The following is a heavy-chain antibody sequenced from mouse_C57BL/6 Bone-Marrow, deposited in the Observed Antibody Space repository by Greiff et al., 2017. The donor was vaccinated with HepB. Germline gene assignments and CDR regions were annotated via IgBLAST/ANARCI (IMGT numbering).Heavy chain of an antibody. CDR1: GFTFSSYA. D-gene: IGHD1-1*01. J-gene: IGHJ3*01. V-gene: IGHV5-4*01. Sequence: DVKLVESGGGLVKPGGSLKLSCAASGFTFSSYAMSWVRQTPEKRLEWVATISAGGSYTYYPDNVKGRFTISRDNAKNNLYLQMSHLKSEDTAMYYCARDRNYAWFAYWGQGTLVTVSA. CDR2: ISAGGSYT. CDR3: ARDRNYAWFAY.